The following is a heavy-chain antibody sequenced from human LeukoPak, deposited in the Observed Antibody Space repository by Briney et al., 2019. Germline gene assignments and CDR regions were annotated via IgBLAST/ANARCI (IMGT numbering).Heavy chain of an antibody. D-gene: IGHD3-16*02. CDR3: ARDTPPSDDYVGGSYRYTLDY. CDR2: ISAYNGNT. V-gene: IGHV1-18*01. Sequence: ASVKVSCKASGYTFTSYGISWVRQAPGQGLEWMGWISAYNGNTNYAQKLQGRVTMTTDTSTSTAYMELRSLRSDDTAVYYCARDTPPSDDYVGGSYRYTLDYWGKGTLVTVSS. CDR1: GYTFTSYG. J-gene: IGHJ4*02.